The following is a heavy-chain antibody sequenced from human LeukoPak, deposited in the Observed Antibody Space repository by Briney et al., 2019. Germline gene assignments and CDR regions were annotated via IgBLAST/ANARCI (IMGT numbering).Heavy chain of an antibody. D-gene: IGHD3-16*02. CDR2: INHSGST. Sequence: PSQTLSLTCTVSGGSISSGDYYWSWIRQPPGKGLEWIGEINHSGSTNYNPSLKSRVTISVDTSKNQFSLKLSSVTAADTAVYYCARLSPAVNNRYYDYVWGSYRLYYFDYWGQGTLVTVSS. CDR1: GGSISSGDYY. CDR3: ARLSPAVNNRYYDYVWGSYRLYYFDY. V-gene: IGHV4-30-4*01. J-gene: IGHJ4*02.